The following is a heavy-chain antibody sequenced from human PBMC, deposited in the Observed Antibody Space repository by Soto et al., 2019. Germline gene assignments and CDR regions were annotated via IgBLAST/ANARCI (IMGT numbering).Heavy chain of an antibody. CDR1: GDSISRGGYS. D-gene: IGHD3-10*01. J-gene: IGHJ5*02. V-gene: IGHV4-30-2*01. CDR3: VRDRYSSSGWFDP. CDR2: IYDSGST. Sequence: SETLSLTCAVSGDSISRGGYSWAWIRQPPGKALEWIGNIYDSGSTSYNPSLKSRVTMSVDTSKYQFSLQLKSVTPEDTAVYYCVRDRYSSSGWFDPWGQGTPVTVSS.